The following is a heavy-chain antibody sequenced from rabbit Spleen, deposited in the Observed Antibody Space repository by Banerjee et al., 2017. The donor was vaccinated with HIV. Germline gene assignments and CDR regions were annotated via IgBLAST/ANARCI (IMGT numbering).Heavy chain of an antibody. CDR1: GFDLSAYG. CDR2: IDPITGKT. D-gene: IGHD1-1*01. Sequence: QEQLVESGGGLVQPGGSLKLSCKASGFDLSAYGMSWVRQAPGKGLEWIGYIDPITGKTFYATWAKGRFTISRASSTTVFLQVTRLTVADTATYFCARDLPEIVGWNFGFWGQGTLVTVS. CDR3: ARDLPEIVGWNFGF. J-gene: IGHJ3*01. V-gene: IGHV1S45*01.